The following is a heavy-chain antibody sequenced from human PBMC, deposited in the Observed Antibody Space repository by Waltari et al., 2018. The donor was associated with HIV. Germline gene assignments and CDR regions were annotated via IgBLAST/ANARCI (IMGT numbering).Heavy chain of an antibody. CDR1: GYPIKSGYY. CDR3: ASGSRRGHSHGIDY. Sequence: QVQLQESGPGLVKPSETLSLTCSVSGYPIKSGYYWGWIRQPPGKALEWIGSSLHSGNTYYNPSLKSRLTISLDTSKNQVSLKLSSVTAADTAVYYCASGSRRGHSHGIDYWGQGTLVTVSS. V-gene: IGHV4-38-2*01. D-gene: IGHD5-18*01. CDR2: SLHSGNT. J-gene: IGHJ4*02.